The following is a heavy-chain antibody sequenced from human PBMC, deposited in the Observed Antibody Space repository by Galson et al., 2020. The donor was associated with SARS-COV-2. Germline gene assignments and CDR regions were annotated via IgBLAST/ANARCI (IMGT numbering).Heavy chain of an antibody. V-gene: IGHV4-39*07. Sequence: SETLSLTCTVSGGSISSSSYYWGWIRQPPGKGLEWIGRIYYSRSTYYNPSIKRRVTISVDTSKNQFSLKRSSVTAEDTAVYYSARARQLGYGTNGVCDNHSIYFDDWGQGTLVTVCS. CDR3: ARARQLGYGTNGVCDNHSIYFDD. J-gene: IGHJ4*02. D-gene: IGHD2-8*01. CDR2: IYYSRST. CDR1: GGSISSSSYY.